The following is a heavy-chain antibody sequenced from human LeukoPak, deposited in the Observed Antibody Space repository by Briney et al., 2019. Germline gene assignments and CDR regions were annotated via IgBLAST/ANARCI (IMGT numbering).Heavy chain of an antibody. D-gene: IGHD3-22*01. CDR2: IYPGDSDT. J-gene: IGHJ4*02. CDR1: GYSFTSYW. CDR3: ARPFYYDSSGYPPGEDY. Sequence: GESLKISCXGSGYSFTSYWIGWVRQMPGKGLEWMGIIYPGDSDTRYSPSFQGQVTISADKSISTAYLQWSSLKASDTAMYYCARPFYYDSSGYPPGEDYWGQGTLVTVSS. V-gene: IGHV5-51*01.